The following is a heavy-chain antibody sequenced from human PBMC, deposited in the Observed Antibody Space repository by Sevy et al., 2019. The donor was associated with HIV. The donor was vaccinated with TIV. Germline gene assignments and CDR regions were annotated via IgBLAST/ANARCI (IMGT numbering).Heavy chain of an antibody. CDR3: AKDRTTGIAAAGTPFDY. CDR2: ISYDGSSK. CDR1: GFTFSSYG. J-gene: IGHJ4*02. V-gene: IGHV3-30*18. D-gene: IGHD6-13*01. Sequence: GGSLRLSCAASGFTFSSYGMHWVRQAPGKGLEWVAVISYDGSSKYYADSVKGRFTISRDNSKNTLYLQMNSLRAEDTAVYYCAKDRTTGIAAAGTPFDYWGQGTLVTVSS.